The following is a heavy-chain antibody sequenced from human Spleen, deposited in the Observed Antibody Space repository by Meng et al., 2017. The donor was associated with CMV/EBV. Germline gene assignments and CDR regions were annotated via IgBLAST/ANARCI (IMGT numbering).Heavy chain of an antibody. Sequence: SETLSLTCAVSGGSFSGYYWSWIRQSPGKGLEWIGEINHSGSTNYNPSLKSRVTISVDTSKNQFSLKLSSVTAADTAVYHCARDSSTSVDYWGQGTLVTVSS. D-gene: IGHD2-2*01. CDR3: ARDSSTSVDY. J-gene: IGHJ4*02. V-gene: IGHV4-34*01. CDR1: GGSFSGYY. CDR2: INHSGST.